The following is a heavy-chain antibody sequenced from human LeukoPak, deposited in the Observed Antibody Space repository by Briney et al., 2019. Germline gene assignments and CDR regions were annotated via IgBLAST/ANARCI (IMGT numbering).Heavy chain of an antibody. CDR1: GFTFSNYW. Sequence: PGGSLRLSCAASGFTFSNYWMSWVRQAPGKGLEWVANIKQDGSEKYYVDSVKGRFTISRDNAKNSLYLQMNSLRAEDTAVYYCARDRRIGYCSSTSCPRPGYYYYYYMDVWGKGTTVTVSS. CDR3: ARDRRIGYCSSTSCPRPGYYYYYYMDV. V-gene: IGHV3-7*01. J-gene: IGHJ6*03. CDR2: IKQDGSEK. D-gene: IGHD2-2*01.